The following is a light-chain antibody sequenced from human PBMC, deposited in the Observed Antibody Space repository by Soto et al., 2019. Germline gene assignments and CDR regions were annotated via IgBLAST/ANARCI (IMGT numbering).Light chain of an antibody. CDR2: SAS. CDR3: QQANSFPLT. Sequence: MTQSPATLSVSPGERVTLSCRASQSVSSNLAWYHQKPGKAPNLLIYSASTLHSGVPSRFSGSGSGTDFTLTISSLQPEDFGTYYCQQANSFPLTFGPGTKVDMK. J-gene: IGKJ3*01. V-gene: IGKV1-12*01. CDR1: QSVSSN.